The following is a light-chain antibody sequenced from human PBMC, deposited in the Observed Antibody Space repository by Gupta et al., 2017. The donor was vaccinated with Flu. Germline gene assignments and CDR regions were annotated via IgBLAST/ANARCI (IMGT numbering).Light chain of an antibody. CDR2: GAS. Sequence: EIVLTQSPVTLSLSPGERASLSCRASQSISSSYLAWYQQKPGQAPRLLIYGASSSDTGLTDRFSGSGAGLDLTLTISRREPEDFAVYYCQQGGSSPPTTFGQGTKVEIK. CDR1: QSISSSY. J-gene: IGKJ1*01. V-gene: IGKV3-20*01. CDR3: QQGGSSPPTT.